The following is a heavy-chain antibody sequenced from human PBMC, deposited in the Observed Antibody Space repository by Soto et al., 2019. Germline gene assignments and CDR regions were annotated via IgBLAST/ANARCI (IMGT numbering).Heavy chain of an antibody. Sequence: EVQLVESGGGLVQPGGSLRLSCAASGFTFSSYWMSWVRQAPGKGLEWVANIKQDGSEKYYVDSVKGRFTISRDNAKNRLYLQMNSLRDEDTAVYFCARFYYDSSGYLPSPYYYYYGMDVWGQGTTVTVSS. CDR3: ARFYYDSSGYLPSPYYYYYGMDV. J-gene: IGHJ6*02. V-gene: IGHV3-7*04. D-gene: IGHD3-22*01. CDR2: IKQDGSEK. CDR1: GFTFSSYW.